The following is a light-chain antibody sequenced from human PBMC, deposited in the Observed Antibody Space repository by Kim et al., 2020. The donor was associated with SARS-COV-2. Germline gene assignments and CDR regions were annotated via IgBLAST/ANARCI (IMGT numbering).Light chain of an antibody. CDR1: QGISSD. CDR2: AAS. Sequence: IQLTQSPSSLSASVGDRVTITCRASQGISSDLAWYQKKPGKAPKPLIYAASTLQSGVPSRFSGSGSGTDFTLTISSLQPEDFATYYCQQLRSYPLTFGGGTKVDIK. J-gene: IGKJ4*01. CDR3: QQLRSYPLT. V-gene: IGKV1-9*01.